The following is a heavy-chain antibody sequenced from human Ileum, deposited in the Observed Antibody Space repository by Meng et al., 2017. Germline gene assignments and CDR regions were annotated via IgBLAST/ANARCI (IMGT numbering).Heavy chain of an antibody. CDR1: GFTVSDND. CDR3: VRGGGYIIAY. J-gene: IGHJ4*02. V-gene: IGHV3-66*02. CDR2: LRAACNT. D-gene: IGHD6-25*01. Sequence: EVPVVVLWVGVVQACGSLRLSCSGSGFTVSDNDMHWVRQALGKVLEWVSVLRAACNTFYADSVEGRFTFSRDNSKNTVFLQMNDLRPEDTAVYYCVRGGGYIIAYWGQGSLVTVSS.